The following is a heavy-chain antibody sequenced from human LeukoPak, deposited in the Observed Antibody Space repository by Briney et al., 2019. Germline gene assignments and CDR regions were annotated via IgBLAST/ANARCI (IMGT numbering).Heavy chain of an antibody. CDR2: IRYDGSNK. D-gene: IGHD2-2*01. V-gene: IGHV3-30*02. CDR1: GFTFSSYG. J-gene: IGHJ4*02. Sequence: GGSLRLSCAASGFTFSSYGMHWVRQAPGKGLEWVAFIRYDGSNKYYADSVKGRFTISRYNSKNTLYLQMNSLRAEDTAVYYCAKSPRYCSSTSCSHALYYFDYWGQGTLATVSS. CDR3: AKSPRYCSSTSCSHALYYFDY.